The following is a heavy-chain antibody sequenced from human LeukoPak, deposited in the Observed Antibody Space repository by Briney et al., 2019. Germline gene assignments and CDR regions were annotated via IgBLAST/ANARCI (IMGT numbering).Heavy chain of an antibody. CDR3: VRGGSTSFVY. CDR2: INSEGRIT. V-gene: IGHV3-74*01. J-gene: IGHJ4*02. D-gene: IGHD2-2*01. CDR1: GFTFRSNG. Sequence: GGPLRLSCGASGFTFRSNGTQGVRRSPGKARVGFSRINSEGRITNYADSVKGRFTISRDNAKNTLYLQISSLRAEDIAAYYCVRGGSTSFVYWGEGTIVSVSS.